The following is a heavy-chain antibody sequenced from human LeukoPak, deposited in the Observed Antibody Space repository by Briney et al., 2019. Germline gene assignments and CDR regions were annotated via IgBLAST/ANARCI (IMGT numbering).Heavy chain of an antibody. CDR1: GFTFSSYS. Sequence: GGSLRLSCAASGFTFSSYSMNWIRQAPGKGLEWVSSISSSSSYIYYADSVKGQFTISRDNAKNSLYLQMNSLRAEDTAVYYCARGERASGYGSGKYPMYFDYWGQGTLVTVSS. D-gene: IGHD3-10*01. CDR2: ISSSSSYI. V-gene: IGHV3-21*01. CDR3: ARGERASGYGSGKYPMYFDY. J-gene: IGHJ4*02.